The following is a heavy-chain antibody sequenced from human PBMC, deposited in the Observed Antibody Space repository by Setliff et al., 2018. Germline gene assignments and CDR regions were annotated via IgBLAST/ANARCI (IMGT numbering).Heavy chain of an antibody. CDR3: ATFRGYTYGYDY. Sequence: ASVKVSCKASGYPLTAYYIHWVRQAPGQGLEWVGWISGYNSNTIYAQNFQGRVTMTTDASTNTAYMELRSLGSDDTAVYYCATFRGYTYGYDYWGQGTLVTVSS. CDR2: ISGYNSNT. V-gene: IGHV1-18*04. J-gene: IGHJ4*02. CDR1: GYPLTAYY. D-gene: IGHD5-18*01.